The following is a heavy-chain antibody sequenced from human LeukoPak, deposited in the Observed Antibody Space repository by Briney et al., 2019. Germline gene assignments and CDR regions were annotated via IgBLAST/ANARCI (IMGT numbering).Heavy chain of an antibody. CDR3: ARGLELNYYFDY. CDR1: GGTFSSYA. CDR2: IIPIFGTA. D-gene: IGHD1-7*01. Sequence: SVKVSCKASGGTFSSYAISWVRQAPGQGLEWMGGIIPIFGTANYAQKFQGRVTITADESTSTAYMELSSLRSEDTAVYYCARGLELNYYFDYWGQGTLVTVSS. J-gene: IGHJ4*02. V-gene: IGHV1-69*13.